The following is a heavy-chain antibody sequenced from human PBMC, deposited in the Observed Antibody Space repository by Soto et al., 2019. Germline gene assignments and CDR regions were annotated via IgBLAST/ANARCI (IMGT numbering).Heavy chain of an antibody. D-gene: IGHD6-6*01. CDR1: GFTFSSYA. CDR3: ARSYSSSSEGDYFDY. Sequence: QVQLVESGGGVVQPGRSLRLSCAASGFTFSSYAMHWVRQAPGKGLEWVAVISYDGSNKYYADSVKGRFTISRDNSKNTLNLQMNSLRAEDTAVYYCARSYSSSSEGDYFDYWGQGTLVTVSS. J-gene: IGHJ4*02. V-gene: IGHV3-30-3*01. CDR2: ISYDGSNK.